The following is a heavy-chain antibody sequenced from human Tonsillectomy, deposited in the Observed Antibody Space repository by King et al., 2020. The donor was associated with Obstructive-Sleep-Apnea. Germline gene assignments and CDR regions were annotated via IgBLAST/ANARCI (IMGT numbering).Heavy chain of an antibody. Sequence: VQLVESGGGLVQPGRSLRLSCTASGFTFGDYAMSWFRQAPGKGLEWVGFIRSKAYGGTTEYAASVKGRFTISRDDSKSIAYLQMNSLKTEDTAVYYCTRSYDFWRGYFVSYSFDYWGQGTLVTVSS. CDR2: IRSKAYGGTT. J-gene: IGHJ4*02. CDR1: GFTFGDYA. D-gene: IGHD3-3*01. CDR3: TRSYDFWRGYFVSYSFDY. V-gene: IGHV3-49*03.